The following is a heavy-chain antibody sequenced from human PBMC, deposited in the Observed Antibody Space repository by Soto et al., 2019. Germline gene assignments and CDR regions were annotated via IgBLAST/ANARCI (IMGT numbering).Heavy chain of an antibody. V-gene: IGHV4-4*02. Sequence: SETLSLTCAVSGVSLTSGNWWTWVRQSPQRGLEYIGEIFHDGTANYYPSFERRVAMSVDTSRNQLSLKLTSVTAADTAVYFCARLVYDTRLNYMYFDFWGPGTLVTVSS. J-gene: IGHJ4*02. CDR1: GVSLTSGNW. CDR2: IFHDGTA. D-gene: IGHD3-10*01. CDR3: ARLVYDTRLNYMYFDF.